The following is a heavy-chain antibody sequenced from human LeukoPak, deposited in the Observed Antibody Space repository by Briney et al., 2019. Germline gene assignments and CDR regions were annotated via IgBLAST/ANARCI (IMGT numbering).Heavy chain of an antibody. Sequence: GGSLRLSCAASGFTFSDYSVNWVRQAPGKGLEWVSSISSSSIYIYYADSVKGRFTISRDNAKNSLYLQMNSLRAEDTAVYYCARVYCSGGSCYGNWFDPWGQGTLVTVSS. CDR3: ARVYCSGGSCYGNWFDP. V-gene: IGHV3-21*04. CDR2: ISSSSIYI. J-gene: IGHJ5*02. CDR1: GFTFSDYS. D-gene: IGHD2-15*01.